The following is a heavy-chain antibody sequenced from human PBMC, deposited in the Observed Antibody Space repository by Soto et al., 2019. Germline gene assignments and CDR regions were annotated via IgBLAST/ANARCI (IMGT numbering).Heavy chain of an antibody. Sequence: ASVKVSCKASGYTFTSYAMHWVRQAPGQRLEWMGWINAGNGNTKYSQKFQGRVTITRDTSASTAYMELSSLRSEDTAVYYCSSGAFWDIVVVVAATSAFDIWGQGTMVTVSS. CDR2: INAGNGNT. J-gene: IGHJ3*02. CDR3: SSGAFWDIVVVVAATSAFDI. V-gene: IGHV1-3*01. CDR1: GYTFTSYA. D-gene: IGHD2-15*01.